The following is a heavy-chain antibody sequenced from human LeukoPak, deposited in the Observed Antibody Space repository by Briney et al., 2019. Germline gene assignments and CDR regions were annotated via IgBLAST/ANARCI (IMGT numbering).Heavy chain of an antibody. V-gene: IGHV3-74*01. J-gene: IGHJ5*02. CDR1: GVTFSSYW. CDR2: SNSDGSST. Sequence: PGGSLRLSCAASGVTFSSYWMHWGRKAPGKGLVLVSRSNSDGSSTSYADSVKGRFTISRDNAKNTLYLQMNSLRAEDTAVYYCARGVGYCSSTSCYWWFDPWGQGTLVTVSS. D-gene: IGHD2-2*01. CDR3: ARGVGYCSSTSCYWWFDP.